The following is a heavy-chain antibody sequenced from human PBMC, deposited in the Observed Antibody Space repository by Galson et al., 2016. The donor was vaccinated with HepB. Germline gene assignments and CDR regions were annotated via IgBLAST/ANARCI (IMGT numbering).Heavy chain of an antibody. D-gene: IGHD2-15*01. CDR3: AREAVALDF. V-gene: IGHV4-31*03. CDR2: IFYTGSA. CDR1: GFSIGNGGYY. J-gene: IGHJ4*02. Sequence: TLSLTCPVSGFSIGNGGYYWTWIRQVPGKGLEWIGYIFYTGSAFYNPSLRSRVTISVDTSKNQFSLNLTSVSAADTAVYYCAREAVALDFWGQGILVTVSS.